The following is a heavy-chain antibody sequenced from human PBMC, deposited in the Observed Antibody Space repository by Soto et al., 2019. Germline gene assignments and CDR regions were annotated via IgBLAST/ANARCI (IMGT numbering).Heavy chain of an antibody. D-gene: IGHD2-2*02. J-gene: IGHJ6*02. CDR2: ISYDGSNK. Sequence: PGGSLRLSCAASGFTFSSYAMHWVRQAPGKGLEWVAVISYDGSNKYYADSVKGRFTISRDNSKNTLYLQMNSLRAEDTSVYYCPGVASLLHRGKVMDFWGQGTTVTVSS. CDR3: PGVASLLHRGKVMDF. V-gene: IGHV3-30-3*01. CDR1: GFTFSSYA.